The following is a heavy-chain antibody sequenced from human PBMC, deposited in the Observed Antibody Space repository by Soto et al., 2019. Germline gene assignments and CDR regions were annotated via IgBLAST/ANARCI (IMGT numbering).Heavy chain of an antibody. CDR1: GFTFSSYA. CDR2: ISYDGSNK. D-gene: IGHD1-20*01. Sequence: GGSLRLSCAASGFTFSSYAMHWVRQAPGKGLEWVAVISYDGSNKYYADSVKGRFTISRDNSKNSLYLEMSSLRAEDTATYYCARHGRITVTGDGFDSWGQGTVVT. V-gene: IGHV3-30-3*01. CDR3: ARHGRITVTGDGFDS. J-gene: IGHJ3*02.